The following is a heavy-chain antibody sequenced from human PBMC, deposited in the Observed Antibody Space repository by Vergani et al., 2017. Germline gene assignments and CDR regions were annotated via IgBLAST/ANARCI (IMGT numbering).Heavy chain of an antibody. J-gene: IGHJ6*02. D-gene: IGHD2-2*02. Sequence: QVQLVQSGAEVKKPGSSVKVSCKASGGTFSSYAISWVRQAPGQGLEWMGGIIPIFGTANYAQKFQGRVTITADEATSTAYMELSSLRSEDTAVYYCASKDILVVPAAIKGQYYYYGMDVWGQGTTVTVSS. CDR3: ASKDILVVPAAIKGQYYYYGMDV. CDR1: GGTFSSYA. V-gene: IGHV1-69*01. CDR2: IIPIFGTA.